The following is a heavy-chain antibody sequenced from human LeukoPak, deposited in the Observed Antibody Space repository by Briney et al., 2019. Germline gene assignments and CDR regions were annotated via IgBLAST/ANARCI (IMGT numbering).Heavy chain of an antibody. Sequence: GGSLRPSCAASGFTFNTYAMSWVRQAPGKGLEWVSAISGGGGTTYYADSVKGRFTISRDNSKNTLYLQMNSLRAEDTAVYYCAKYSRPPSIDYWGQGTLVTVSS. V-gene: IGHV3-23*01. J-gene: IGHJ4*02. CDR1: GFTFNTYA. CDR3: AKYSRPPSIDY. D-gene: IGHD6-13*01. CDR2: ISGGGGTT.